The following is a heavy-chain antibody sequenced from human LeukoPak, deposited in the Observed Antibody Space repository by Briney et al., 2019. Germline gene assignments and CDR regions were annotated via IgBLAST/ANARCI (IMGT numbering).Heavy chain of an antibody. D-gene: IGHD5-24*01. Sequence: GASVKVSCKASGGTFSSYAISWVRQAPGQGLEWMGIINPSGGSTSYAQKFQGRVTMTRDTSTSTVYMELSSLRSEDTAVYYCAREGGDGYSYWGQGTLVTVSS. J-gene: IGHJ4*02. CDR3: AREGGDGYSY. V-gene: IGHV1-46*01. CDR2: INPSGGST. CDR1: GGTFSSYA.